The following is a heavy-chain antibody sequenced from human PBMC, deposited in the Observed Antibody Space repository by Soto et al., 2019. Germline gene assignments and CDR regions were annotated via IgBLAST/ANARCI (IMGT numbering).Heavy chain of an antibody. D-gene: IGHD2-21*02. CDR3: AKGVATAVPALDY. J-gene: IGHJ4*02. V-gene: IGHV3-9*01. CDR1: GFSFDDFV. Sequence: PGGSLRLSFVASGFSFDDFVMNWVRQRPGKGLEWVSSVSWNSGAKLYADSVKGRFAISRDSAKKSVYLQMNSLRPDDTAFYYCAKGVATAVPALDYWGQGTLVTVSS. CDR2: VSWNSGAK.